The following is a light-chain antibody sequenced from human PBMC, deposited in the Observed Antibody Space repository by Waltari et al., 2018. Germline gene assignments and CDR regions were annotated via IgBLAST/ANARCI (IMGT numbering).Light chain of an antibody. J-gene: IGLJ2*01. CDR1: SSDIGAYNY. CDR3: SSYTTSNTVV. CDR2: DVS. Sequence: HSALTQPASVSGSPGQSITISCTGTSSDIGAYNYVSWYQQHPDKAPKLIISDVSDRPSGVSNRFSGSKSDNTASLTISGLQTEDEADYHCSSYTTSNTVVFGGGTKLTVL. V-gene: IGLV2-14*03.